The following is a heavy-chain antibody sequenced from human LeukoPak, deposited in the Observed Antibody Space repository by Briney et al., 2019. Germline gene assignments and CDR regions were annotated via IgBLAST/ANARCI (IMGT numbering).Heavy chain of an antibody. V-gene: IGHV4-34*01. CDR2: INHSGST. Sequence: PSETLSLTCAVYGGSFSGYYWSWIRQPPGKGLEWIGEINHSGSTNYNPSLKSRVTISVDTSKNQFSLKLSSVTAADTAVYYCARRSSSWYDFDYWGQGTLVTVSS. CDR1: GGSFSGYY. CDR3: ARRSSSWYDFDY. D-gene: IGHD6-13*01. J-gene: IGHJ4*02.